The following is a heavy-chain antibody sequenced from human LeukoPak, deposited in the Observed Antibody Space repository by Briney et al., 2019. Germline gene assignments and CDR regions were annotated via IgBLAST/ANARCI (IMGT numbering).Heavy chain of an antibody. J-gene: IGHJ5*02. V-gene: IGHV4-39*01. CDR3: ARRLRFFLNWFDP. CDR1: GGSISSSSDY. Sequence: SETLSLTCTVSGGSISSSSDYWGWIRQPPGKGLEWIGTIYNTGDTYYNPSLKSRVTISVDTSKNQYSLKLSPMAAAATAVYYCARRLRFFLNWFDPWGQGTLVTVSS. CDR2: IYNTGDT. D-gene: IGHD3-3*01.